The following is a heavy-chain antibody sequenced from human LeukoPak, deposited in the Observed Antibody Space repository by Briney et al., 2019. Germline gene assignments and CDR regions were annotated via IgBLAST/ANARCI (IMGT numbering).Heavy chain of an antibody. Sequence: GGSLRLPCAASGFTFSSYSMNWVRQAPGKGLEWVSSISSSSSYIYYADSVKGRFTISRDNAKNSLYLQMNSLRAEDTAVYYCARDRGTAMEPHFDYWGQGTLVTVSS. V-gene: IGHV3-21*01. CDR1: GFTFSSYS. CDR3: ARDRGTAMEPHFDY. J-gene: IGHJ4*02. CDR2: ISSSSSYI. D-gene: IGHD5-18*01.